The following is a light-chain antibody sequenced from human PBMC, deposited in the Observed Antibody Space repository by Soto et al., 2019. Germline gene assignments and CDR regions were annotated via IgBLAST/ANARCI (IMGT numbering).Light chain of an antibody. Sequence: DIQMTQSPSSLSASVGDRVTITCQASQDISNYLNWYQQKPGKAPKLLIYDASNLQTGVPSRFSGSGSGTDFTFTINNLQPEDVATYYCQQYDNLPSITFGQGTRLEIK. J-gene: IGKJ5*01. CDR2: DAS. V-gene: IGKV1-33*01. CDR1: QDISNY. CDR3: QQYDNLPSIT.